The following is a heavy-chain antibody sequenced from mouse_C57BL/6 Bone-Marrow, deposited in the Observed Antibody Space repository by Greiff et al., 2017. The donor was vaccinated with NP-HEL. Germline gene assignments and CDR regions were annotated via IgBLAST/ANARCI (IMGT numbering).Heavy chain of an antibody. Sequence: EVKLEESGGGLVQPGGSLSLSCAASGFTFTDYYMSWVRQPPGKALEWLGFIRNKANGYTTEYSASVKGRFTISRDNSQSILYLQMNALRAEDSATYYCARSAYYSNPAWFAYWGQGTLVTVSA. V-gene: IGHV7-3*01. J-gene: IGHJ3*01. CDR1: GFTFTDYY. CDR2: IRNKANGYTT. D-gene: IGHD2-5*01. CDR3: ARSAYYSNPAWFAY.